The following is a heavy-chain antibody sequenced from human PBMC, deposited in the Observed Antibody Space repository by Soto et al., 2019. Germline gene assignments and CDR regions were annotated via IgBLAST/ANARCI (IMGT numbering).Heavy chain of an antibody. CDR1: GGTFSSYG. J-gene: IGHJ3*02. CDR2: ISAYNGNT. V-gene: IGHV1-18*04. D-gene: IGHD3-3*01. CDR3: ARDGVLRFLEGSDAFDI. Sequence: ASVKVSCKASGGTFSSYGISWVRQAPGQGLEWMGWISAYNGNTNYAQKLQGRVTMTTDTSTSTAYMELRSLRSDDTAVYYCARDGVLRFLEGSDAFDIWGQGTMVTVSS.